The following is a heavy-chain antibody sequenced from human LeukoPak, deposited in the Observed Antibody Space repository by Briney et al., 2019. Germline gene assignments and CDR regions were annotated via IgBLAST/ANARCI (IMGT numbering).Heavy chain of an antibody. D-gene: IGHD2-21*02. J-gene: IGHJ4*02. CDR1: GFTFSSYG. Sequence: PGGSLRLSCAASGFTFSSYGMHWVRQAPGKGLEWVAVISYDGSNKYYADSVKGRFTISRDNSKNTLFLQMSSLRAEDTAVYYCAKLIDYYCNRPIDYWGQGTLVTVSS. V-gene: IGHV3-30*18. CDR3: AKLIDYYCNRPIDY. CDR2: ISYDGSNK.